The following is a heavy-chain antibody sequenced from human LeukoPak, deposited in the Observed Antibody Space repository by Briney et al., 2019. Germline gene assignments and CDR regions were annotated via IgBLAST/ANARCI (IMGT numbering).Heavy chain of an antibody. D-gene: IGHD6-6*01. CDR1: GFTFSPYT. J-gene: IGHJ3*01. V-gene: IGHV3-48*01. CDR3: ARDSSVYEFDV. Sequence: PGGSLRLSCAASGFTFSPYTMHWFRQPPGKGLEWVSYINTGSTTIYYADSVKGRFTISRDNARNSLYLHMNSLRAEDTAVYYCARDSSVYEFDVWGQGTMVTVSS. CDR2: INTGSTTI.